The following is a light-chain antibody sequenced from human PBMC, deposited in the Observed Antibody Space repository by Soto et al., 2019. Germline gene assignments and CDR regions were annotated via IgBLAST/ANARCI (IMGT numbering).Light chain of an antibody. J-gene: IGKJ3*01. CDR1: QSVSTN. V-gene: IGKV3-15*01. Sequence: EIVMTQSPATLSVSPGARATLSCRASQSVSTNLAWYQQRPGQPPRVLIYVASTRATGIPARFSGSWYGTECSLTDSSLESEYFVVYYCQQYHNWPVTFGPGTKVDFK. CDR3: QQYHNWPVT. CDR2: VAS.